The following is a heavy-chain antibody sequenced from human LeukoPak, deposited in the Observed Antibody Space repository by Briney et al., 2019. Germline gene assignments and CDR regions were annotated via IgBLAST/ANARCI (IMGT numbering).Heavy chain of an antibody. J-gene: IGHJ4*02. D-gene: IGHD4-17*01. CDR2: ISSSSSYI. V-gene: IGHV3-21*01. CDR3: ARGNHDGDYDFDY. Sequence: GGSLRLSCAASGFTFSSYSMNWVRQAPGKGLEWVSSISSSSSYIYYADSVKGRFTISRDNAKNSLYLQMNSLRAEDTAVYYCARGNHDGDYDFDYWGQGTLVTVSS. CDR1: GFTFSSYS.